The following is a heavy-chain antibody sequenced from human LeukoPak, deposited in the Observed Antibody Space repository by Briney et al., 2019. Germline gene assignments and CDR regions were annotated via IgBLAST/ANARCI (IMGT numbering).Heavy chain of an antibody. D-gene: IGHD5-18*01. CDR3: ARDRGDTAILFDY. CDR2: MNPNSGNT. J-gene: IGHJ4*02. Sequence: ASVTVSCTASGYTFTSYDINWVRQAPGQGLEWMGWMNPNSGNTDYAQKLQGRVTMTRDTSVSTAYMELNRLTSDDTAVYYCARDRGDTAILFDYWGQGTLVTVSS. V-gene: IGHV1-8*02. CDR1: GYTFTSYD.